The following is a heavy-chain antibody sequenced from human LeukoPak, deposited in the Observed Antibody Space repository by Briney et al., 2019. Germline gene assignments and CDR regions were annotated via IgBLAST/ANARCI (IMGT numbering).Heavy chain of an antibody. Sequence: GGSLRLTCAASGFSFSDYSLSWVRQAPGKGLEWVSFISSRGTHMYYLDSVKGRFTISRDNAKASLDLQLNSLRAEDTAVYFCARDFRIAAAVPSYFDYWGQGVLVTVSS. CDR1: GFSFSDYS. D-gene: IGHD6-13*01. J-gene: IGHJ4*02. CDR3: ARDFRIAAAVPSYFDY. V-gene: IGHV3-21*01. CDR2: ISSRGTHM.